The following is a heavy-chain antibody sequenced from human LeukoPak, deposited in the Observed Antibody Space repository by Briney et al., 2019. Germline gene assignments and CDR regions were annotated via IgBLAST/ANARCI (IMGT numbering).Heavy chain of an antibody. D-gene: IGHD1-7*01. CDR2: IIPIFGTA. CDR3: ASFGKTGTTFR. J-gene: IGHJ4*02. CDR1: GGTFSSYA. V-gene: IGHV1-69*13. Sequence: ASVRVSCKASGGTFSSYAISWVRQAPGQGLEWMGGIIPIFGTANYAQKFQGRVTITADESTSTAYMELSSLRSEDTAVYYCASFGKTGTTFRWGQGTLVTVSS.